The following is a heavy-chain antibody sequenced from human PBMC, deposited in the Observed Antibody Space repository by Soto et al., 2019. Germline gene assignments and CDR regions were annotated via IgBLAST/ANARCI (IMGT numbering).Heavy chain of an antibody. V-gene: IGHV4-59*12. D-gene: IGHD6-19*01. CDR2: IHYSGTT. CDR1: GGSISSYY. J-gene: IGHJ4*02. Sequence: SETLSLTCTVSGGSISSYYWNWIRQPPGKGLEWIGYIHYSGTTKYNPSLKSRVSTSVDTSKNQFSLNLSSVTAADTAASPPRTRLLIAVREDNEDCCSSGVGCSPSFFHYCGQGTLVTVSS. CDR3: RTRLLIAVREDNEDCCSSGVGCSPSFFHY.